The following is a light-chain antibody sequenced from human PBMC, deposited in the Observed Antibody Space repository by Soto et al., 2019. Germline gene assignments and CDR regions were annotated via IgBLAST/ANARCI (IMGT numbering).Light chain of an antibody. J-gene: IGLJ2*01. CDR2: EVS. CDR3: SSYAGNNVV. Sequence: QSALTQPPSASGSPGQSVTISCTGTSRDVGGYNYVSWYQQHPGKAPKLMIYEVSKRPSGVPDRFSGSKSGNTASLTVSGLQAEDEADYYCSSYAGNNVVFGGGTKLTVL. V-gene: IGLV2-8*01. CDR1: SRDVGGYNY.